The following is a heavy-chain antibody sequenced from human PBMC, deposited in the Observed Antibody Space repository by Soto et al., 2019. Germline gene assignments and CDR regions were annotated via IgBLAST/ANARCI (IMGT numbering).Heavy chain of an antibody. D-gene: IGHD3-10*01. V-gene: IGHV3-23*01. CDR2: ISGSGGST. CDR1: GFTFSSYA. Sequence: PGGSLRLSCAASGFTFSSYAMSWVRQAPGKGLEWVSAISGSGGSTYYADSVKGRFTTSRDNSKNTLYLQMNSLRAEDTAVYYCAKASLIWFGELFPNLLHFDYWGQGTLVTVSS. J-gene: IGHJ4*02. CDR3: AKASLIWFGELFPNLLHFDY.